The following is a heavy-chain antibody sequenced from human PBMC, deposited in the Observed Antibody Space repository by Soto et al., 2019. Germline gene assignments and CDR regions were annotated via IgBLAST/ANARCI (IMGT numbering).Heavy chain of an antibody. CDR2: IYYSGST. CDR3: ARESPNYDFWSGYPLI. CDR1: GGSISRYY. V-gene: IGHV4-59*01. D-gene: IGHD3-3*01. J-gene: IGHJ4*02. Sequence: PSETLSLTCTVSGGSISRYYWSWIRQPPGKGLEWIGYIYYSGSTNYNPSLKSRVTISVDTSKNQFSLKLSSVTAADTAVYYCARESPNYDFWSGYPLIWGQGTLVTVSS.